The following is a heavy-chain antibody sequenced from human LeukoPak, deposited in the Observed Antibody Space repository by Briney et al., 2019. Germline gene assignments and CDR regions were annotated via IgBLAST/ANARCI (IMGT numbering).Heavy chain of an antibody. CDR1: GGSISSYY. Sequence: SETLSLTCTVSGGSISSYYWSWIRQPAGKGLEWIGRIYTSGSTNYNSSLRSRVTMSVDTSKNQFSLKLSSVTAADTAVYYCARGRVVVYYYYYMDVRGKGTTVTISS. V-gene: IGHV4-4*07. CDR2: IYTSGST. J-gene: IGHJ6*03. D-gene: IGHD2-15*01. CDR3: ARGRVVVYYYYYMDV.